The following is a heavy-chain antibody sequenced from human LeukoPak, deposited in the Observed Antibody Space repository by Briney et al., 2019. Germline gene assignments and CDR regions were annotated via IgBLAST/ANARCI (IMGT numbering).Heavy chain of an antibody. CDR3: ARQSATVTTRIDY. Sequence: SETLSLTCTVSGGSINSYYWSWIRQPPGKGLEWIGSIYYSGSTYYNPSLKSRVTISVDTSKNQFSLKLSSVTAADTAVYYCARQSATVTTRIDYWGQGTLVTVSS. J-gene: IGHJ4*02. V-gene: IGHV4-59*05. D-gene: IGHD4-17*01. CDR1: GGSINSYY. CDR2: IYYSGST.